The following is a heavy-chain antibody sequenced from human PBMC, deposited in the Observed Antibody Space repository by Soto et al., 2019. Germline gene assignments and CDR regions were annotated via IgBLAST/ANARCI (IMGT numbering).Heavy chain of an antibody. Sequence: ASVKVSCKASGYTFTSYGISWVRQAPGQGLEWMGWISAYNGNTNYAQKLQGRVTMTTDTSTSTAYMELRSLRSDDTAVYYCARAMYYDILTGSGYYYYMDVSGKGTTVTVSS. CDR1: GYTFTSYG. CDR2: ISAYNGNT. D-gene: IGHD3-9*01. CDR3: ARAMYYDILTGSGYYYYMDV. J-gene: IGHJ6*03. V-gene: IGHV1-18*01.